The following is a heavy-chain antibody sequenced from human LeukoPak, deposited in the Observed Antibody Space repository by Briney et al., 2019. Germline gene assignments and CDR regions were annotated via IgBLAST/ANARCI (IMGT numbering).Heavy chain of an antibody. CDR2: IYYSGST. J-gene: IGHJ4*02. Sequence: SETLSLTCTVSGGSISSSSYYWGWIRQPPGKGLEWIGSIYYSGSTYYNPSLKSRVTISVDTSKNQFSLKLSSVTAADTAVYYCARDLGRGDLKDYDILTGYLDWWGQGTLVTVSS. CDR3: ARDLGRGDLKDYDILTGYLDW. CDR1: GGSISSSSYY. V-gene: IGHV4-39*07. D-gene: IGHD3-9*01.